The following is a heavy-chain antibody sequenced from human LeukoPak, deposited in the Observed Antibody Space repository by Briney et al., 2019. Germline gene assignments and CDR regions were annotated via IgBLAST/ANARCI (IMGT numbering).Heavy chain of an antibody. Sequence: ASVKVSCKASGYTFTSYGINWVRQAPGQGLEWMGWISTYNGNTKHAQMFQGRVTMTTNTSTSTAYMELRSLRSDDTAVYYCARVAVAGTSSRTFDYWGQGTLVTVSS. J-gene: IGHJ4*02. CDR1: GYTFTSYG. V-gene: IGHV1-18*01. CDR2: ISTYNGNT. D-gene: IGHD6-19*01. CDR3: ARVAVAGTSSRTFDY.